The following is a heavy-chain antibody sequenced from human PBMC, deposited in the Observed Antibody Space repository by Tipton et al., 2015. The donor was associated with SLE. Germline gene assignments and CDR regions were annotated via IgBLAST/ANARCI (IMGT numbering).Heavy chain of an antibody. CDR2: IYYRGST. CDR1: GGSISSYY. V-gene: IGHV4-59*01. D-gene: IGHD1-26*01. CDR3: AREVKSGRYDWFDP. Sequence: TLSLTCTVSGGSISSYYWSWIRQPPGKGLEWIGYIYYRGSTNYSPSLKSRVSMSVDRSKNQFSLKLSSVTAADTAMYYCAREVKSGRYDWFDPWGQGTLVTVSS. J-gene: IGHJ5*02.